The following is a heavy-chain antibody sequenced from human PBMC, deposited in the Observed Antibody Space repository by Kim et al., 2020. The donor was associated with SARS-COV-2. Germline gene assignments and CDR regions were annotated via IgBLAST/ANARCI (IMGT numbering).Heavy chain of an antibody. CDR2: INAGNGNT. Sequence: ASVKVSCKASGYTFTSYAMHWVRQAPGQRLEWMGWINAGNGNTKYSQKFQGRVTITRDTSASTAYMELSSLRSEDTDVYYCARDQGIYCSSTSCRYGMDVGGQGNTV. D-gene: IGHD2-2*01. J-gene: IGHJ6*01. CDR1: GYTFTSYA. V-gene: IGHV1-3*01. CDR3: ARDQGIYCSSTSCRYGMDV.